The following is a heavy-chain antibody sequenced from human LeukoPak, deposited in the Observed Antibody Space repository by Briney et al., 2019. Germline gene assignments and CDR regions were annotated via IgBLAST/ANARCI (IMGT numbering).Heavy chain of an antibody. CDR1: GFTFSNAW. D-gene: IGHD3-9*01. CDR2: IKSKTDGGTT. CDR3: TTDQDFDITAFDI. J-gene: IGHJ3*02. Sequence: PGGSLRLSCAASGFTFSNAWMSWVRQAPGKGLEWVGRIKSKTDGGTTDYAAPVKGRFTISRDDSKNTLYLQMNSLKTEDTAVYYCTTDQDFDITAFDIWGQGTMVTVSS. V-gene: IGHV3-15*01.